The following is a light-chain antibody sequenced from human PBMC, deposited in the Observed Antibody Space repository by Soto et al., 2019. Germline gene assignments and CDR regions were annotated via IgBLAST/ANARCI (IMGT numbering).Light chain of an antibody. CDR3: AAWDDSLNGLV. Sequence: SVLTQPPSASGTPGQRVTISCSGSSSNIGINAVNWYQQLPGTAPKLVIYDNNQRPSGVPDRFSGSKSGISASLAISGLQSEDEADYSCAAWDDSLNGLVFGTGTKVTVL. J-gene: IGLJ1*01. CDR1: SSNIGINA. CDR2: DNN. V-gene: IGLV1-44*01.